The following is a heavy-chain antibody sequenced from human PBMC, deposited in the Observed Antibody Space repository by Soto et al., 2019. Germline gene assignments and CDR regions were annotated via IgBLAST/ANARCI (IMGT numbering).Heavy chain of an antibody. D-gene: IGHD2-8*02. CDR3: ARLDHVMYYFDF. J-gene: IGHJ4*02. V-gene: IGHV1-3*01. Sequence: ASVKVSCKASGYTFTSYGIHWVRQAPGQRLEWMGWINAANGDTKYSPKFQGRVTISLDTSKNQFSLKLSSVTAADTAVYYCARLDHVMYYFDFWGPGTLVTVSS. CDR2: INAANGDT. CDR1: GYTFTSYG.